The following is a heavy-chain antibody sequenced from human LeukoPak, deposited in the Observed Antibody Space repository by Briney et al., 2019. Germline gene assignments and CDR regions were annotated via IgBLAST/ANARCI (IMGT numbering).Heavy chain of an antibody. V-gene: IGHV3-23*01. Sequence: PGGSQRLSCAASGFTFSSSAMSWVRQAPGKGLAWVSSITDSGDGEYYADSVKGRFTISRDDSKNTLYLQMNSLRAEDTAVYYCAKDSPVATRWGQGTLVTVSS. CDR1: GFTFSSSA. J-gene: IGHJ4*02. D-gene: IGHD1-26*01. CDR3: AKDSPVATR. CDR2: ITDSGDGE.